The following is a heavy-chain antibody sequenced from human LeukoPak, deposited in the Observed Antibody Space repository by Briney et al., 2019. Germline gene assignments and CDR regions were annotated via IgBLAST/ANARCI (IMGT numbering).Heavy chain of an antibody. CDR1: GGSFTASY. J-gene: IGHJ2*01. CDR2: IHHAGDT. CDR3: ARVTGGGNVAYWYFDL. Sequence: SETLSLTCGVYGGSFTASYWSWIRQSPGKGLEWIGDIHHAGDTNYNPSLKSRVTISLDIYKAQFSLNLKSVTAADTAVYYCARVTGGGNVAYWYFDLWGRGTLVTVSS. D-gene: IGHD4-23*01. V-gene: IGHV4-34*01.